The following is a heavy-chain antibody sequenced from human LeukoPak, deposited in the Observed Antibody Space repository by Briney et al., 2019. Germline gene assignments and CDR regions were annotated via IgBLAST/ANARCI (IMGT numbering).Heavy chain of an antibody. V-gene: IGHV3-33*06. CDR2: IWYDGSNK. CDR1: GFTFSSYG. Sequence: GGSLRLSCAASGFTFSSYGMHWVRQAPGKGLEWVAVIWYDGSNKYYADSVKGRFTISRDNSKNTLYLQMNSLRAEDTAVYYCAKDSVGDGYFEYWGQGTLVTVSS. D-gene: IGHD3-16*01. CDR3: AKDSVGDGYFEY. J-gene: IGHJ4*02.